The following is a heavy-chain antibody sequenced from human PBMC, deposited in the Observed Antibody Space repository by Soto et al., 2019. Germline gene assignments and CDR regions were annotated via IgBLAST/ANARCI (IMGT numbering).Heavy chain of an antibody. D-gene: IGHD3-22*01. J-gene: IGHJ3*02. CDR2: IYYSGST. CDR1: GGSISSYY. Sequence: QVQLQESGPGLVKPSETLSLTCTVSGGSISSYYWSWIRQPPGKGLEWIGYIYYSGSTNYNPSLKSRVPIPVGTSKNQFSLKLSSVTAADMAVYYCARAQITMIVGGAFDIWGQGTMVTVSS. CDR3: ARAQITMIVGGAFDI. V-gene: IGHV4-59*01.